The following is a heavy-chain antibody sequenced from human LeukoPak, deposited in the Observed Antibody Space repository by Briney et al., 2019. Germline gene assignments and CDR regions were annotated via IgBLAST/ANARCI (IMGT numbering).Heavy chain of an antibody. J-gene: IGHJ4*02. V-gene: IGHV1-69*13. CDR1: GGTFSNYA. D-gene: IGHD2-15*01. Sequence: SVTVSCKASGGTFSNYAINWVRQAPGQGLEWMGGIIPFYGAINYAQKFQGRVSITADESTSTFYMELSSLRSEDTAIYYCARMVGYAYSDYWGQGTLVTVSS. CDR2: IIPFYGAI. CDR3: ARMVGYAYSDY.